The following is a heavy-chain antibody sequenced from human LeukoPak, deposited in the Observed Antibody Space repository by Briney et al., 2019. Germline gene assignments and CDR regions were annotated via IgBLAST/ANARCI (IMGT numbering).Heavy chain of an antibody. CDR1: GFTFSSYS. V-gene: IGHV3-21*01. J-gene: IGHJ6*03. Sequence: PGGSLRLSCAASGFTFSSYSMNWVRPAPGKGLAWVSSISSSSSYIYYADSVKGRFTISRDNAKNSLYLQMNSLRAEDTAVYYCAREIQEWLRPRAGYMDVWGKGTTVTVSS. D-gene: IGHD5-12*01. CDR2: ISSSSSYI. CDR3: AREIQEWLRPRAGYMDV.